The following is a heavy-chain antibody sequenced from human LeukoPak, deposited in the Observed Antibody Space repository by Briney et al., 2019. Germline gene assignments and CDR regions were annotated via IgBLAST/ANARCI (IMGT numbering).Heavy chain of an antibody. Sequence: ASVKVSCKASGYTFTGYYMHWVRQDPGLRLEWIGWINPNSGGTNYAQKFQGRVTMTRDTSISTAYMELSRLRSDDTAVYYCARVGMPRYCSSTSCYYYYYYMDVWGKGTTVTVSS. CDR1: GYTFTGYY. D-gene: IGHD2-2*01. J-gene: IGHJ6*03. CDR2: INPNSGGT. CDR3: ARVGMPRYCSSTSCYYYYYYMDV. V-gene: IGHV1-2*02.